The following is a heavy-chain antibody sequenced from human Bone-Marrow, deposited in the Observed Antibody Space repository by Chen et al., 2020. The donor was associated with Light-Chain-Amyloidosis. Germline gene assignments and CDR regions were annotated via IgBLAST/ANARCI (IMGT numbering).Heavy chain of an antibody. V-gene: IGHV3-74*01. CDR2: INPDGTRV. Sequence: DVQLLESGGGLVQPGGSLRLSCAASGFTFRTSWMHWVRKAPGKGLVWVSRINPDGTRVDYADSVRGRFTISRDDAKSTVYLQMNSLRAEDTAVYYCSREFTGYDDYWGQGTLVTVSS. CDR3: SREFTGYDDY. D-gene: IGHD5-12*01. J-gene: IGHJ4*02. CDR1: GFTFRTSW.